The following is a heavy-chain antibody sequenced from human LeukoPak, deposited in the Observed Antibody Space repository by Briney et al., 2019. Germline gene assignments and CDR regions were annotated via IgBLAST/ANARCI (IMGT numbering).Heavy chain of an antibody. J-gene: IGHJ4*02. CDR3: ARDDFWSGPATKNY. Sequence: PSETLSLTCAVYGGSFSGYNWSWTRQPPGKGLEWIGEINHSGSTNYNPSLKSRVTISVDTSKNQFSLKLSSVTAADTAVYYCARDDFWSGPATKNYWGQGTLVTVSS. V-gene: IGHV4-34*01. D-gene: IGHD3-3*01. CDR2: INHSGST. CDR1: GGSFSGYN.